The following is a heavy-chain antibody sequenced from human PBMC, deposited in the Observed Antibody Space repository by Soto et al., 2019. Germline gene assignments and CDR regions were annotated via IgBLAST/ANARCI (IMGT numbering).Heavy chain of an antibody. J-gene: IGHJ5*02. V-gene: IGHV4-30-4*01. CDR3: AREERKGIISWFDP. CDR1: GGSVGGVDYF. CDR2: IYYTGIT. Sequence: SETLSLTCTVSGGSVGGVDYFWSWIRQSPGKGLEWIGYIYYTGITHLNPSLKSRLTMAVDTSKNEFPLKLTSVSAADTAVYFCAREERKGIISWFDPWGQGTPVTVSS. D-gene: IGHD2-21*01.